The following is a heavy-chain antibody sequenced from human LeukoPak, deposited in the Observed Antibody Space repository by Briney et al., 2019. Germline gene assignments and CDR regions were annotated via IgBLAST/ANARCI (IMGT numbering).Heavy chain of an antibody. D-gene: IGHD4-17*01. CDR2: IYYSGST. CDR1: GGSISSYY. Sequence: SETLSLTCTVSGGSISSYYWSWIRQPPGKGLEWIGYIYYSGSTNYNPSLNSRVTISVDTSKNQSSLKLSSVTAADTAVYYCARGRLRGDLSLAYWGQGTLVTVSS. CDR3: ARGRLRGDLSLAY. V-gene: IGHV4-59*01. J-gene: IGHJ4*02.